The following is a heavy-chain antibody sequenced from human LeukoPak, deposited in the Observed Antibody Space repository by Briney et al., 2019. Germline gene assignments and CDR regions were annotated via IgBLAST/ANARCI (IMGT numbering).Heavy chain of an antibody. V-gene: IGHV4-34*01. D-gene: IGHD3-22*01. CDR1: GGSFSGYY. Sequence: SETLSLTCAVYGGSFSGYYWSWIRQPPGKGLEWIGEINHSGSTYYNPSLKSRVTISVDTSKNQFSLKLSSVTAADTAVYYCAREGPQYYYDSSGYYFWGQGTLVTVSS. CDR2: INHSGST. J-gene: IGHJ4*02. CDR3: AREGPQYYYDSSGYYF.